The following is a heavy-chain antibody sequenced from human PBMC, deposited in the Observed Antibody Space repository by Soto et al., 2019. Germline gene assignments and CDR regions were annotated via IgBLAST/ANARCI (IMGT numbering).Heavy chain of an antibody. CDR2: IYYTGRT. V-gene: IGHV4-31*03. CDR3: AVSPSSINFDY. D-gene: IGHD3-10*01. Sequence: SETLSLTCTVSGGSISSGGYYWSWIRQHPGKGLEWIGYIYYTGRTYYNPSLKSRVTISVDTSKNQFSLNLNSVTAADTAVYYCAVSPSSINFDYWGQGTLVTVSS. CDR1: GGSISSGGYY. J-gene: IGHJ4*02.